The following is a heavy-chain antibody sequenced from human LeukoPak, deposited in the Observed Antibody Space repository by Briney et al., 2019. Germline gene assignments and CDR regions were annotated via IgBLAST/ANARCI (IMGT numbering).Heavy chain of an antibody. D-gene: IGHD3-10*01. CDR1: GGSFSGYY. Sequence: SETLSLTCAVYGGSFSGYYWSWIRQPPGKGLEWIGYIYYSGSTSYNPSLKSRVTISVDTSEKQFSLKLSSVTAADTAVYYCARGGYYGSGNDFRFDPWGQGTLVTVSS. V-gene: IGHV4-59*01. J-gene: IGHJ5*02. CDR2: IYYSGST. CDR3: ARGGYYGSGNDFRFDP.